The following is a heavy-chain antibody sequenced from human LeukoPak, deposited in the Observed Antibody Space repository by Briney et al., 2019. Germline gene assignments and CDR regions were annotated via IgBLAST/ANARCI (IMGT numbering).Heavy chain of an antibody. D-gene: IGHD2-2*01. CDR3: ARDPSTLGYCSSTSCKGGMDV. CDR1: GGSISSHY. CDR2: IYHSGNT. Sequence: SETLSLTCTVSGGSISSHYWSWIRQPPGKGLEWIGYIYHSGNTNYNPSLKSRVTISVDTSKNQFSPKLSSVTAADTAVYYCARDPSTLGYCSSTSCKGGMDVWGQGTTVTVSS. J-gene: IGHJ6*02. V-gene: IGHV4-59*11.